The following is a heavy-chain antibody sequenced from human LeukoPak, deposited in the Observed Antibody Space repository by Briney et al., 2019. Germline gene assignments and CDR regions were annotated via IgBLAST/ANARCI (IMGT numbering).Heavy chain of an antibody. J-gene: IGHJ3*02. CDR1: GYTITGYY. D-gene: IGHD3-3*01. CDR2: INANNDGS. CDR3: ARKRGVGVDTNAFDM. Sequence: ASVKVSCKDSGYTITGYYMHWVRQAPGQGLECMGWINANNDGSIYAQKFQGRGTMTRDTSINTAYMELSRLRSDDTTVYYCARKRGVGVDTNAFDMWGQGTMVTVSS. V-gene: IGHV1-2*02.